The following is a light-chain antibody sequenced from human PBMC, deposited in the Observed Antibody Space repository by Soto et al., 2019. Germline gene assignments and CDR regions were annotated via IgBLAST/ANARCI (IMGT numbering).Light chain of an antibody. J-gene: IGKJ1*01. CDR1: QTISTW. CDR3: QQYTNTNNPWM. Sequence: DVEVTQSHSTLFAPVGDRVTITCRASQTISTWMAWYQQKPGKAPKLLVYDASTLQSGVASRFSGSGSGTEFTLIISGLQPDDSATYYCQQYTNTNNPWMFGQGTKV. V-gene: IGKV1-5*01. CDR2: DAS.